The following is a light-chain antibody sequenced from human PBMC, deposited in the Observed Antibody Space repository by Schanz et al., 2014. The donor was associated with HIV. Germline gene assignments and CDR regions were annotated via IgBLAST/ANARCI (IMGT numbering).Light chain of an antibody. J-gene: IGLJ2*01. CDR3: NSYTSKNTPI. CDR1: SSDVGSYNL. V-gene: IGLV2-14*02. CDR2: DVD. Sequence: QSVLTQPASVSGSPGQSITISCTGTSSDVGSYNLVSWYQQHPGKAPKLILYDVDNRPAGVSNRFSGSKSGNTASLTISGLRADDEADYYCNSYTSKNTPIFGGGTKLTVL.